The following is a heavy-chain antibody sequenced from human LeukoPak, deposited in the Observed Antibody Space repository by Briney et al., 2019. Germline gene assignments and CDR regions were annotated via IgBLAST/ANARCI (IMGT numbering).Heavy chain of an antibody. CDR1: GGSISSYY. D-gene: IGHD3-22*01. V-gene: IGHV4-59*01. CDR3: ASTPAVYYDSSGYGYYFDY. Sequence: PSETLSLTCTVSGGSISSYYWSWIRQPPGKGLEWIGYIYYSGSTNYNPSLKSRVTISVDTSKNQFSLELSSVTAADTAVYYCASTPAVYYDSSGYGYYFDYWGQGTLVTVSS. CDR2: IYYSGST. J-gene: IGHJ4*02.